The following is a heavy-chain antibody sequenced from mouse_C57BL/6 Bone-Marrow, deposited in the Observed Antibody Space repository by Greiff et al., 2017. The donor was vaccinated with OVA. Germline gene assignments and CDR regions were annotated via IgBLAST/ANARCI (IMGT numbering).Heavy chain of an antibody. V-gene: IGHV5-4*01. CDR1: GFTFSSYA. D-gene: IGHD2-4*01. CDR3: ARDPLYDYDRGYYAMDY. J-gene: IGHJ4*01. Sequence: EVKLVESGGGLVKPGGSLKLSCAASGFTFSSYAMSWVRQTPEKRLEWVATISDGGSYTYYPDNVKGRFTISRDNAKNNLYLQMSHLKSEDTAMYYCARDPLYDYDRGYYAMDYWGQGTSVTVSS. CDR2: ISDGGSYT.